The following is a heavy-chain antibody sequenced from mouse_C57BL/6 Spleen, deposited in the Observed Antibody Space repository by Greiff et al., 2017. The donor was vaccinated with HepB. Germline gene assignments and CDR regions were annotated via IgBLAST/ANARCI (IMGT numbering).Heavy chain of an antibody. J-gene: IGHJ2*01. CDR3: ARGPPYYGSSYGFDY. CDR1: GYAFTNYL. V-gene: IGHV1-54*01. Sequence: QVQLQQSGAELVRPGTSVKVSCKASGYAFTNYLIEWVKQRPGQGLEWIGVINPGSGGTNYNEKFKGKATLTAEKSSSTAYMQLSSLTSEDSAVYFGARGPPYYGSSYGFDYWGQGTTLTVSS. CDR2: INPGSGGT. D-gene: IGHD1-1*01.